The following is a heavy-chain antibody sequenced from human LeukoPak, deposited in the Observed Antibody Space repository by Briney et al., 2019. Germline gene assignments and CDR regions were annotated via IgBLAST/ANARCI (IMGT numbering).Heavy chain of an antibody. J-gene: IGHJ4*02. Sequence: GGSLRLSCVASGFTLSSYWMSWVRQAPGKGLEWVANIREDGNEKYYVDSVKGRFTISRDNAKKSLWLQMNSLRAEDTAVYYCATSSGWRFDYWGQGTLVAVSS. CDR2: IREDGNEK. D-gene: IGHD3-22*01. CDR1: GFTLSSYW. V-gene: IGHV3-7*01. CDR3: ATSSGWRFDY.